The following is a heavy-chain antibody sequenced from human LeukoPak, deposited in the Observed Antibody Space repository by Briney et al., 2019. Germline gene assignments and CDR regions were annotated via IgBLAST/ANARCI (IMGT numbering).Heavy chain of an antibody. D-gene: IGHD5-24*01. CDR2: IYYSGST. J-gene: IGHJ3*02. CDR1: GGSISSSSYY. CDR3: ARRRRRDDAKGAFDI. Sequence: SETLSLTCTVSGGSISSSSYYWGWIRQPPGKGLEWIGSIYYSGSTYYNPSLKSRVTISVDTSKNQFSLKLSSVTAADTAVYYCARRRRRDDAKGAFDIWGQGTMVTVSS. V-gene: IGHV4-39*07.